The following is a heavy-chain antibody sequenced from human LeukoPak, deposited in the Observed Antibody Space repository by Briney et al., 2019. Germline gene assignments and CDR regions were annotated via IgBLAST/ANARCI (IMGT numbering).Heavy chain of an antibody. D-gene: IGHD3-22*01. V-gene: IGHV4-59*08. J-gene: IGHJ4*02. CDR3: ARHANYYDSSGYSDY. CDR1: GGSISSYY. Sequence: SETLSLTCTVSGGSISSYYWSWIRQPPGKGLEWIGYIYYSGSTNYNPSLKSRVTISVDTSKNQFSLKLSSVTAADTAVYYCARHANYYDSSGYSDYWGQGTLVTVSS. CDR2: IYYSGST.